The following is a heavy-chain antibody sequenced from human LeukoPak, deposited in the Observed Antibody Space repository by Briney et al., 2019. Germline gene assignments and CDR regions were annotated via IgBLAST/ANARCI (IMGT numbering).Heavy chain of an antibody. J-gene: IGHJ4*02. V-gene: IGHV3-13*04. CDR2: IGTDGRT. CDR3: ASGSYSSGWYLSY. CDR1: GFTFSRHD. D-gene: IGHD6-19*01. Sequence: GGSLRLSCAASGFTFSRHDMHWVRQAPGKGLEWVSAIGTDGRTYYPGSVKGRFAISRDNAKNSLYLQMNSLRAEDTAVYYCASGSYSSGWYLSYWGQGTQVTVSS.